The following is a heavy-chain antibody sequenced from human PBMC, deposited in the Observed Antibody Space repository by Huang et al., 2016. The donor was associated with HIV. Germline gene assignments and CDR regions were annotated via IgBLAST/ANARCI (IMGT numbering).Heavy chain of an antibody. J-gene: IGHJ4*02. V-gene: IGHV4-39*01. Sequence: QLQLQESGPGQVKPSETLSLTCTVSGDFISSTNYYWGWIRQSPGKGLEWDGSVYQSGSTNDNPSLKSRVTLSVDTSRNQCSLRLNSVTAADTAVYYCASQHIGAAATWFWGRGTQVAVSS. CDR3: ASQHIGAAATWF. CDR1: GDFISSTNYY. D-gene: IGHD6-13*01. CDR2: VYQSGST.